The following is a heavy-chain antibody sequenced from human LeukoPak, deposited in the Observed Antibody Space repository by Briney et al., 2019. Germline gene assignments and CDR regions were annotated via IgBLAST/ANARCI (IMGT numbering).Heavy chain of an antibody. J-gene: IGHJ4*02. V-gene: IGHV1-69*13. D-gene: IGHD2-15*01. CDR1: GGTFSSYA. CDR3: ARVGEAPDIGGYYFDY. CDR2: IIPIFGTA. Sequence: SVKVSCKASGGTFSSYAISWVRQAPGQGLEWMGGIIPIFGTANYAQKFQGRVTIIADESTSTAYMELSSLRSEDTAVYYCARVGEAPDIGGYYFDYWGQGTLVTVSS.